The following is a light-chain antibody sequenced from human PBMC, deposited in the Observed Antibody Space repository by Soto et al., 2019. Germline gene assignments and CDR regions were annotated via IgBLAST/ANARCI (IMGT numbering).Light chain of an antibody. Sequence: DIQMTQSLSSLSASVGDRVTITCRASQTISSYLHWYQQKPGKDPRLLIYATSNLNGGVPSRFSGSGSGTDFSLTISSLQPDDFATYYCQQSYSSPYTFGQGTNLDI. CDR1: QTISSY. J-gene: IGKJ2*01. V-gene: IGKV1-39*01. CDR3: QQSYSSPYT. CDR2: ATS.